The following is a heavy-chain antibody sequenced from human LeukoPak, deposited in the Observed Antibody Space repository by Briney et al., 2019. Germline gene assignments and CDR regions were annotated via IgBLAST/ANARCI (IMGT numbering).Heavy chain of an antibody. D-gene: IGHD3-10*01. CDR3: AKDQLLWFGEWPLCTDY. Sequence: GGSLRLSCAASGFTFSDYYMSWIRQAPGKGLEWVAVISYDGSNKYYADSVKGRFTISRDNSKNTLYLQMNSLRAEDTAVYYCAKDQLLWFGEWPLCTDYWGQGTLVTVSS. CDR1: GFTFSDYY. CDR2: ISYDGSNK. J-gene: IGHJ4*02. V-gene: IGHV3-30*18.